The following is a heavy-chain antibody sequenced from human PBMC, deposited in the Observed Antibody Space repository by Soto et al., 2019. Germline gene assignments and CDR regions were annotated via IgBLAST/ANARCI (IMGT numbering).Heavy chain of an antibody. CDR1: GFTFSKYD. J-gene: IGHJ4*02. D-gene: IGHD2-15*01. CDR2: IGVLGDT. V-gene: IGHV3-13*01. Sequence: GGSLRLSCAASGFTFSKYDMHWVRQAAGEGLEWVSAIGVLGDTYYPDSVKGRFTISRDNTRNTVYLQMINVRADDTAVYYCAKKDRAVSATPFFDCWGQGAQVTVSS. CDR3: AKKDRAVSATPFFDC.